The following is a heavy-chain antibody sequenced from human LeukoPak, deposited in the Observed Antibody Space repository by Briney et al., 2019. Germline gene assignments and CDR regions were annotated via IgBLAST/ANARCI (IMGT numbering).Heavy chain of an antibody. D-gene: IGHD3-3*01. CDR3: AKGAQYDFWSGYTLEYFDV. CDR1: GFTFSSYA. Sequence: PGGSLSLSCAASGFTFSSYAMNWVRQAPGKGLDWVSFISARGSTTHYADSVAGRFTISRDNSNNTLYLQITSVRAEHTVAFYCAKGAQYDFWSGYTLEYFDVWGKGTLVTVSS. V-gene: IGHV3-23*01. CDR2: ISARGSTT. J-gene: IGHJ4*02.